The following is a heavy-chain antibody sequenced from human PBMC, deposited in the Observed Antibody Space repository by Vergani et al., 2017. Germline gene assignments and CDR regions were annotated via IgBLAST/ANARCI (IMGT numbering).Heavy chain of an antibody. CDR1: GGSISSSSYY. D-gene: IGHD3-16*01. CDR2: IYYSGST. CDR3: ARGDYPYYFDY. V-gene: IGHV4-39*07. Sequence: QLQLQESGPGLVKPSETLSLTCTVSGGSISSSSYYWGWIRQPPGKGLEWIGSIYYSGSTYYNPSLKSRVTISVDTSKNQFSLKLSSVTAADTAVYYCARGDYPYYFDYWGQGTLVTVSS. J-gene: IGHJ4*02.